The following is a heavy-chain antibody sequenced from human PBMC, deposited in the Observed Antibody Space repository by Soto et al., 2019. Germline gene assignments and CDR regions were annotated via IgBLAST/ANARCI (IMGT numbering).Heavy chain of an antibody. D-gene: IGHD5-18*01. Sequence: GGSLRLSCAASGSTFSSYDMHWVRQATGKGLEWVSAIGTAGDTYYPGSVKGRFTISRENAKNSLYLQMNSLRAGDTAVYYCARGALYSYGSYFDCWGQGTLSPSPQ. V-gene: IGHV3-13*01. CDR2: IGTAGDT. CDR3: ARGALYSYGSYFDC. CDR1: GSTFSSYD. J-gene: IGHJ4*02.